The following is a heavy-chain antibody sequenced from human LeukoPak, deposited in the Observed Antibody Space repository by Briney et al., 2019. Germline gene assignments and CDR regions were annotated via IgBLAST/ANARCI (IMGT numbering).Heavy chain of an antibody. V-gene: IGHV3-48*03. CDR3: ARGVVVVAANDY. Sequence: GGSLRLSCAASGFTFNSYEMNWVRQAPGKGLECVSYISSSGSTIYYADSVKGRFTISRDNAKNSLYLQMNSLRAEDTAVYYCARGVVVVAANDYWGQGTLVTVSS. CDR1: GFTFNSYE. CDR2: ISSSGSTI. D-gene: IGHD2-15*01. J-gene: IGHJ4*02.